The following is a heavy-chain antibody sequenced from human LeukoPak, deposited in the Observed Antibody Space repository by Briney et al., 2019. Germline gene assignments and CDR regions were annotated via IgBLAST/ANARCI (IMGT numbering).Heavy chain of an antibody. V-gene: IGHV3-23*01. CDR1: GFTFSIYA. D-gene: IGHD3-16*01. CDR2: ISDSGRNT. J-gene: IGHJ4*02. CDR3: AKDRGGRGHTLFDY. Sequence: GGSLRLSCAASGFTFSIYAMSWVRQAPGKGLAWVSSISDSGRNTNYADSVKGRFTISRDNSKCTLYLQVNSLRVEDTAVYYCAKDRGGRGHTLFDYWGQGTLVTVSS.